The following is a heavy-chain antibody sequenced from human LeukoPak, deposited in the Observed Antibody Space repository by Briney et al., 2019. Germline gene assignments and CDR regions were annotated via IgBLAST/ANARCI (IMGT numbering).Heavy chain of an antibody. J-gene: IGHJ4*02. Sequence: ASVKVSCKASGGTFSSYAISWVRQAPGKGLEWMGGFDPEDGETIYAQKFQGRVTMTEDTSTDTAYMELSSLRSEDTAVYYCATGEYCSGGSCSIPVFDYWGQGTLVTVSS. CDR3: ATGEYCSGGSCSIPVFDY. D-gene: IGHD2-15*01. CDR1: GGTFSSYA. V-gene: IGHV1-24*01. CDR2: FDPEDGET.